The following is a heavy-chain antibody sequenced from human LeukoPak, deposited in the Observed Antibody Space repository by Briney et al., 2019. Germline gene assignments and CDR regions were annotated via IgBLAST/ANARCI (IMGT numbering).Heavy chain of an antibody. V-gene: IGHV3-7*01. CDR3: ARDRTWYDY. CDR1: GFTLSSYW. Sequence: GGSLRLSCAASGFTLSSYWMRWVRQAPGEGLVGVANIKQDGSEKYYVDSVKGRFTISRDNAENSLYLQMNDLRAEDTAVYYCARDRTWYDYWGQGTLVTVSS. CDR2: IKQDGSEK. J-gene: IGHJ4*02. D-gene: IGHD6-13*01.